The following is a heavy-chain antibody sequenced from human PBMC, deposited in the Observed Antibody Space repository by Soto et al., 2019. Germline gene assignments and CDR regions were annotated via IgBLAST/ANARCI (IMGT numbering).Heavy chain of an antibody. J-gene: IGHJ3*02. CDR3: AKAFGWMVRGVIISRWPGDAFDI. Sequence: GGSLRLSCAASGFTFSSYGMHWVRQAPGKGLEWVAVISYDGSNKYYADSVKGRFTISRDNSKNTLYLQMNSLRAEDTAVYYCAKAFGWMVRGVIISRWPGDAFDIWGQGTMVTVSS. CDR2: ISYDGSNK. D-gene: IGHD3-10*01. V-gene: IGHV3-30*18. CDR1: GFTFSSYG.